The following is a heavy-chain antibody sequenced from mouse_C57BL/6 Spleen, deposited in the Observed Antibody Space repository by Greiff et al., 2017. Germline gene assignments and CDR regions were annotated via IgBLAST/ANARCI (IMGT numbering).Heavy chain of an antibody. V-gene: IGHV14-3*01. J-gene: IGHJ1*03. D-gene: IGHD1-1*01. Sequence: EVQLQQSVAELVRPGASVKLSCTASGFNIKNTYMHWVKQRPEQGLEWIGRIDPANGNTKYAPKFQGKATITADTSSNTAYLQLSSLPSEDTAIYYCASYYGSSYWYFDVWGTGTTVTVSS. CDR3: ASYYGSSYWYFDV. CDR2: IDPANGNT. CDR1: GFNIKNTY.